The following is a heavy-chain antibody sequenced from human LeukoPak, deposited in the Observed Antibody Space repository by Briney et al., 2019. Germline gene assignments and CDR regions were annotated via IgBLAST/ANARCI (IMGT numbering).Heavy chain of an antibody. CDR1: GFTFSRYS. CDR3: ASDIVATISGMDV. CDR2: ISSSSSYI. Sequence: GGSLRLSCAASGFTFSRYSMNWVRQAPGKGLEWVSSISSSSSYIYYADSVKGRFTISRDNAKNSLYLQMNSLRAEDTAVYYCASDIVATISGMDVWGQGTTVTVSS. J-gene: IGHJ6*02. D-gene: IGHD5-12*01. V-gene: IGHV3-21*01.